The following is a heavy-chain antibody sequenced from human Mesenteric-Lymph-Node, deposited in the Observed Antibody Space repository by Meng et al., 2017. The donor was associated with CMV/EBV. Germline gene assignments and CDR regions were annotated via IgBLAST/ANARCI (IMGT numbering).Heavy chain of an antibody. CDR2: IHYSGST. CDR1: GGSISTYY. CDR3: VREWSALDY. D-gene: IGHD2-15*01. J-gene: IGHJ4*02. Sequence: SETLSLTCTVSGGSISTYYWSWIRQPPGKGLEWIAYIHYSGSTSYNPSLNSRVSISVHTSKKQFSLKLSSVTAADTAVYYCVREWSALDYWGQGRLVTVSS. V-gene: IGHV4-59*01.